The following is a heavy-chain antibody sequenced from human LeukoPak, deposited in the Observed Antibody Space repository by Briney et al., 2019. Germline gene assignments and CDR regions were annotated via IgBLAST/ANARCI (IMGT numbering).Heavy chain of an antibody. D-gene: IGHD3-10*01. CDR1: GGSISSYY. J-gene: IGHJ5*02. Sequence: SETLSLTCTVSGGSISSYYWSWIRQPPGKGLEWIGYIYYSGSTNYNPSLKSRVTISVDTSKNQFSLKLSSVTAADTAVYYCARHYGSGSWNWFDPWGQGTLVTVS. V-gene: IGHV4-59*01. CDR3: ARHYGSGSWNWFDP. CDR2: IYYSGST.